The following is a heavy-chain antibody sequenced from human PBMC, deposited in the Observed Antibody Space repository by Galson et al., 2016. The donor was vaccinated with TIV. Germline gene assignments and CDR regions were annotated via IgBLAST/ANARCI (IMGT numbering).Heavy chain of an antibody. Sequence: ASGFTVSSNYMSWVRQAPGKGLEWLSIIYRSGTTYYADSVKGRFTISRDDSKNTLYLQMNTLRTEDTAVYYCVSPAGSDYYDTYGYYSYWGQGTLVTVSS. CDR1: GFTVSSNY. CDR3: VSPAGSDYYDTYGYYSY. D-gene: IGHD3-22*01. J-gene: IGHJ4*02. V-gene: IGHV3-66*02. CDR2: IYRSGTT.